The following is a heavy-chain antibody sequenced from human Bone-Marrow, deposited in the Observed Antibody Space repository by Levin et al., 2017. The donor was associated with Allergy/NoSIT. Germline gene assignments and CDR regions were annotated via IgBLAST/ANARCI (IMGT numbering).Heavy chain of an antibody. CDR3: AKGSDTSGYYFDY. V-gene: IGHV5-51*01. J-gene: IGHJ4*02. D-gene: IGHD3-22*01. CDR2: IYPGDSDT. CDR1: SDSSAKYW. Sequence: KVSCKTSSDSSAKYWIGWVRQVPGKGLEWMGIIYPGDSDTRYNPSFQAQVTISADKSINTAYLQWNSLRTSDTATYFCAKGSDTSGYYFDYWGQGTLVTVSS.